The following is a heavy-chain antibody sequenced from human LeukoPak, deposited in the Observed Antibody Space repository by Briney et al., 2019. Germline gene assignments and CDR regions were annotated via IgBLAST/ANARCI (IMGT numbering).Heavy chain of an antibody. CDR3: AKGLPVSDFWSGNGYYYGRDV. CDR1: GNYW. J-gene: IGHJ6*02. D-gene: IGHD3-3*01. CDR2: INSDGSWT. Sequence: GGSLRLSCAASGNYWMHWVRQAPGKGLVWVSHINSDGSWTSYADSVKGRFTISRDISKNTLYLEMNRLRAEDTAVYYCAKGLPVSDFWSGNGYYYGRDVWGQGTTVTVS. V-gene: IGHV3-74*01.